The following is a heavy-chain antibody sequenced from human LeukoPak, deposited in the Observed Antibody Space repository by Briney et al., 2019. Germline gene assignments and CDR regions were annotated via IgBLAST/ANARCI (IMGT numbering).Heavy chain of an antibody. V-gene: IGHV4-34*01. CDR1: GGSFSGYY. CDR2: INHSGST. Sequence: SETLSLTCAVYGGSFSGYYWSWIRQPPGKGLEWIGEINHSGSTYYNPSLKSRVTISVDTSKNQFSLKVSSVPAADTAVYYCARGVLRGAFDNWGQGTMVTVSS. J-gene: IGHJ3*02. D-gene: IGHD3-3*01. CDR3: ARGVLRGAFDN.